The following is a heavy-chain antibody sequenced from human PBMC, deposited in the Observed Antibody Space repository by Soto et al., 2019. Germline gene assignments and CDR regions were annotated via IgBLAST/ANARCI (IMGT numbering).Heavy chain of an antibody. CDR2: ITGSGDYT. CDR3: AKARYYDSTGYLYYFDY. CDR1: GFTFSNYA. Sequence: GGSLRLSCAASGFTFSNYAMSRVPQAPGKGLEWVSSITGSGDYTYYADSVKGRFTISRDNSKNTLYLQMYSLRAEDTAVYYCAKARYYDSTGYLYYFDYWGQGTLVTVSS. D-gene: IGHD3-22*01. J-gene: IGHJ4*02. V-gene: IGHV3-23*01.